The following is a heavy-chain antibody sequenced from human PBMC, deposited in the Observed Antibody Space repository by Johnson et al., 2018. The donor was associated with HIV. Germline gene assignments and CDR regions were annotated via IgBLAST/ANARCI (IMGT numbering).Heavy chain of an antibody. CDR1: GFTFSGYA. V-gene: IGHV3-30*04. CDR2: ISYDGSNK. Sequence: QVQLVESGGGVVQPGRSLRLSCAASGFTFSGYAMHWVRQAPGMGLGWVALISYDGSNKYYADSVKGRFIISRDTSKNTLYLQMNSLRAEDKAVYYCARDGPYYDSSGYYYGTVFYAFDIWGQGTMVTVSS. D-gene: IGHD3-22*01. J-gene: IGHJ3*02. CDR3: ARDGPYYDSSGYYYGTVFYAFDI.